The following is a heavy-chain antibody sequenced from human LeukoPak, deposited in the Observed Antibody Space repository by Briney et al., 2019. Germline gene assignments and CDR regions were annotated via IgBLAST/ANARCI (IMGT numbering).Heavy chain of an antibody. V-gene: IGHV3-21*01. CDR1: GFTFSSYS. CDR2: ISSSSSYI. Sequence: GGFLRLSCAASGFTFSSYSMNWVRQAPGKGLEWVSSISSSSSYIYYADSVKGRFTISRDNAKNSLYLQMNSLRAEDTAVYYCARMNYISSGWGAPFDYWGQGTLVTVSS. J-gene: IGHJ4*02. CDR3: ARMNYISSGWGAPFDY. D-gene: IGHD1-7*01.